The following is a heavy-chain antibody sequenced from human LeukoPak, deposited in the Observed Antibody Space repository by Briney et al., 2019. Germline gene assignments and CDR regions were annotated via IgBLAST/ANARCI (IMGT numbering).Heavy chain of an antibody. CDR2: IYYSGST. D-gene: IGHD6-6*01. J-gene: IGHJ3*02. CDR1: GGSFSGYY. Sequence: SETLSLTCAVYGGSFSGYYWSWIRQPPGKGLEWIGYIYYSGSTNYNPSLKSRVTISVDTSKNQFSLKLSSVTAADTAVYYCARGLGTARPGAFDIWGQGTMVTVSS. V-gene: IGHV4-59*01. CDR3: ARGLGTARPGAFDI.